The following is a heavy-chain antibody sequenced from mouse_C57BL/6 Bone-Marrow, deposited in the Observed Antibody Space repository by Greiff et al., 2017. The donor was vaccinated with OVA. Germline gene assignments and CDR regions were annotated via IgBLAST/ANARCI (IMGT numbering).Heavy chain of an antibody. D-gene: IGHD1-1*01. Sequence: DVKLVESGGDLVKPGGSLKLSCAASGFTFSSYGMSWVRQTPDKRLEWVATISSGGSYTYYPDSVKGRFTISRDNAKNTLYLQMSSLKSEDTAMYYCARRDYGSTLYAMDYWGQGTSVTVSS. CDR2: ISSGGSYT. J-gene: IGHJ4*01. CDR1: GFTFSSYG. V-gene: IGHV5-6*02. CDR3: ARRDYGSTLYAMDY.